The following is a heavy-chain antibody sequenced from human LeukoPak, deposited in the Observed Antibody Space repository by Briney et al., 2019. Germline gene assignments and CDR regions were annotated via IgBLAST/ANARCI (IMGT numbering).Heavy chain of an antibody. CDR2: INPNSGGT. J-gene: IGHJ4*02. CDR1: GYTFTGYY. Sequence: GASVKVXXXASGYTFTGYYMHXVRQAPGQGLEXXGWINPNSGGTNYAQKFQGRVTMTRDTSISTAYMELSRLRSDDTAVYYCARSTSDIGYFDYWGRGTLVTVSS. CDR3: ARSTSDIGYFDY. D-gene: IGHD2-2*01. V-gene: IGHV1-2*02.